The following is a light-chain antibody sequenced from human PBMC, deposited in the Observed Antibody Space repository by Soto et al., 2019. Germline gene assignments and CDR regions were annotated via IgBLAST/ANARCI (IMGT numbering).Light chain of an antibody. V-gene: IGKV3-15*01. J-gene: IGKJ4*02. CDR2: AAS. Sequence: EIVMTQSPATLSVSQGERATLSCRATESVSTNLAWYQQKPGQAPTLLIFAASTRATGIPARFSGSGSGTDFTLTISSLQSEDFAVYYCQQYNKWPLTFGGGTKVEIK. CDR3: QQYNKWPLT. CDR1: ESVSTN.